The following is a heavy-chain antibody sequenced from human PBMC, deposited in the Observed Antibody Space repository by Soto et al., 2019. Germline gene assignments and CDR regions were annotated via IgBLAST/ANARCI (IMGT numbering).Heavy chain of an antibody. CDR2: IDWDDDK. D-gene: IGHD2-15*01. Sequence: SGPTLVNPTQTLTLTCTFSGFSLSNSGMCVSWIRQPPGKALEWLALIDWDDDKYYSTSLKTRLTISKDTSKNQVVLTMTNMDPVDTATYYCARIVGDCSGGSCYSHYYYYGMDVWGQGTTVTVS. V-gene: IGHV2-70*01. CDR1: GFSLSNSGMC. J-gene: IGHJ6*02. CDR3: ARIVGDCSGGSCYSHYYYYGMDV.